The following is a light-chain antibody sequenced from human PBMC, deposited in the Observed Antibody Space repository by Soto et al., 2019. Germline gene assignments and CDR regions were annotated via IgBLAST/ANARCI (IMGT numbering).Light chain of an antibody. J-gene: IGKJ2*01. CDR3: QQYNNYT. CDR1: QSISSW. V-gene: IGKV1-5*01. CDR2: DAS. Sequence: DIQMTQSPSTLSASVGDRVTITCRASQSISSWLAWYQQKPGKAPKLLIYDASSLESGVPSRFSGSVSGTEFTLTFSSMQTDDFAIYYSQQYNNYTFGQGTKLEI.